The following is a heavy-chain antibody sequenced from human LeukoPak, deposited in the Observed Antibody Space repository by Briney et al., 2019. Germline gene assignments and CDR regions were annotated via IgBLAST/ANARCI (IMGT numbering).Heavy chain of an antibody. CDR1: GFTFSNYA. CDR2: ISGSGGST. CDR3: AKKLSSSWYDGHYFDY. V-gene: IGHV3-23*01. Sequence: PGGSLRLSCAASGFTFSNYAMSWVRQAPGKGLEWVSAISGSGGSTYYADSVKGRFTISRDNSKNTLYLQINSLRADDTAVYYCAKKLSSSWYDGHYFDYWGQGTLVTVSS. J-gene: IGHJ4*02. D-gene: IGHD6-13*01.